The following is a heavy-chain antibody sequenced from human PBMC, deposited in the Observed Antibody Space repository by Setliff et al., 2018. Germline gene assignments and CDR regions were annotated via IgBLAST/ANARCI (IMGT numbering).Heavy chain of an antibody. Sequence: SETLSLTCTVSGGSISSSSYYWGWIRQPPGKGLEWIGSIYYSGSTYYNPSLKSRVTISVDTSKNQFSLKLSPVTAADTAVYYCAREQSNYDFWSGYYGSYYYYMDVWGKGTTVTV. CDR1: GGSISSSSYY. CDR2: IYYSGST. D-gene: IGHD3-3*01. J-gene: IGHJ6*03. V-gene: IGHV4-39*07. CDR3: AREQSNYDFWSGYYGSYYYYMDV.